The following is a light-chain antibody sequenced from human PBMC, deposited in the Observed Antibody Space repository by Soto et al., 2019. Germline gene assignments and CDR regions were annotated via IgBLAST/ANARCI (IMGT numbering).Light chain of an antibody. Sequence: EIVLTQSPGILSLSPGERATLSCRASQSVSSSYLAWYQQKPGQAPRLLIYGASNRATGIPDRFSDSGSKTNFTLTISRLEPEDFAVYYCQQYGSSPPYTFGQGTKLEIK. J-gene: IGKJ2*01. CDR2: GAS. V-gene: IGKV3-20*01. CDR1: QSVSSSY. CDR3: QQYGSSPPYT.